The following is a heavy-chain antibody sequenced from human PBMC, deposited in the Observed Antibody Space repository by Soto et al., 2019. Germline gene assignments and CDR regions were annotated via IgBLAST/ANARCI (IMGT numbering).Heavy chain of an antibody. CDR1: GYSFTSYW. Sequence: PGESLKISCKGSGYSFTSYWIGWVRQMTGKGLEWMGIIYPGDSDTRYSPSFQGQVTISADKSISTAYLQWSSLKASDTAMYYCATGGDSDPYYYYYGMDVWGQGTTVTVSS. CDR3: ATGGDSDPYYYYYGMDV. D-gene: IGHD4-17*01. CDR2: IYPGDSDT. J-gene: IGHJ6*02. V-gene: IGHV5-51*01.